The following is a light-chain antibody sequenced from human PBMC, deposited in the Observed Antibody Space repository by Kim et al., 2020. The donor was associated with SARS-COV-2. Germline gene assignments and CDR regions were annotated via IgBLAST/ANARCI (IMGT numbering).Light chain of an antibody. CDR1: SSDVGGYNH. CDR3: SSYAGSNNWV. CDR2: EVD. Sequence: QSALTRPPSASGSRGQSVAISCTGTSSDVGGYNHVSWYQQHPGKAPKFIIYEVDKRPSGVPDRFSGSKSGNTASLTVSGLQAEDEANYYCSSYAGSNNWVFGGGTQLTVL. V-gene: IGLV2-8*01. J-gene: IGLJ3*02.